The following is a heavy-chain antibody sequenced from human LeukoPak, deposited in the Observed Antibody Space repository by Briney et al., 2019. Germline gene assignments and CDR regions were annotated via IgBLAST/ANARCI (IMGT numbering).Heavy chain of an antibody. D-gene: IGHD2-2*02. CDR3: ARGDCSSTSCYMGGYYYYYYMDV. J-gene: IGHJ6*03. CDR2: ISSSSSYI. V-gene: IGHV3-21*01. Sequence: GGSLRLSCAASGFTFSSYSMNWVRQAPGKGLEWVSSISSSSSYIYYADSVKGRFTISRDNAKNSLYLQMNSLRAEDTAVYYCARGDCSSTSCYMGGYYYYYYMDVWGKGTTVTVSS. CDR1: GFTFSSYS.